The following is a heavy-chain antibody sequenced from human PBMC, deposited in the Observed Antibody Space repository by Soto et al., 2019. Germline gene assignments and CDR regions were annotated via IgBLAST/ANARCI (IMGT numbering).Heavy chain of an antibody. CDR3: SESRDYNWFDP. J-gene: IGHJ5*02. CDR2: ISFDGTIK. CDR1: ESAFSTHP. V-gene: IGHV3-30-3*01. Sequence: GSVRLSCASSESAFSTHPMHWVRQAPGEGLEWVAVISFDGTIKYYSDSVKGRFTISRDNSRSTLYLQMKSLRIEDTALYYCSESRDYNWFDPWGQGTLVTVSS.